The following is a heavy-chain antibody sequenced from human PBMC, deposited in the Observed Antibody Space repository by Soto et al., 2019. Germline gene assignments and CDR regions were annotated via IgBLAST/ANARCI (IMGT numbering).Heavy chain of an antibody. Sequence: ASVKVSCKASGYTFTSYAMHWVRQAPGQRLEWMGWINAGNGNTKYSQKFQGRVTITRDTSASTAYMELSSLRSEDTAVYYCASGDYYGSGSSPYYYYGMDVWGQGTTVTVSS. J-gene: IGHJ6*02. CDR2: INAGNGNT. CDR1: GYTFTSYA. V-gene: IGHV1-3*01. CDR3: ASGDYYGSGSSPYYYYGMDV. D-gene: IGHD3-10*01.